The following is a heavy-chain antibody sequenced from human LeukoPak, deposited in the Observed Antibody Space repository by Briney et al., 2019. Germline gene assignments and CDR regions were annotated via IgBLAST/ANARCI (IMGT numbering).Heavy chain of an antibody. CDR2: IKSKPPGGST. CDR1: GFTFSNAW. CDR3: TTDPKESGSDTTTGFQY. V-gene: IGHV3-15*01. Sequence: GGSLRLSCTASGFTFSNAWMSWVRQAPGKGLEWVGRIKSKPPGGSTDYAAPIKGRFTISRDDSKNTLYLQVNSLKVEDTAVYYCTTDPKESGSDTTTGFQYWGQGTLVTVSS. J-gene: IGHJ4*02. D-gene: IGHD1-26*01.